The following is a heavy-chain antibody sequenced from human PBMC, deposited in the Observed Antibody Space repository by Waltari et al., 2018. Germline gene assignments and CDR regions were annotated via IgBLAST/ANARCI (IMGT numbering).Heavy chain of an antibody. CDR1: GFTFSRYW. V-gene: IGHV3-74*01. CDR3: ARVSTKTYSSPVPGRPYYYGMDV. D-gene: IGHD3-22*01. J-gene: IGHJ6*02. Sequence: EEQLVESGGGLAQPGESLRLSCAASGFTFSRYWMDWVRQAPGKGLVWVSRVSSGGSSRTYGDSVKGRFTISRDNAKNTLYVQMNRLRAEDTAVYYCARVSTKTYSSPVPGRPYYYGMDVWGQGTTVTVSS. CDR2: VSSGGSSR.